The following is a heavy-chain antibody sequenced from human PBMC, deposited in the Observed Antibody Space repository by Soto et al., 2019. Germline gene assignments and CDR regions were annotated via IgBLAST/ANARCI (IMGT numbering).Heavy chain of an antibody. J-gene: IGHJ4*02. Sequence: PGGSLRLSCAASGFTFSSYGMHWVRQAPGKGLEWVAVISYDGSNKYYADSVKGRFTISRDNSKNTLYLQMNSLRAEDTAVYYCEKDEGDALFDYSGQGTLLTVSS. CDR1: GFTFSSYG. CDR2: ISYDGSNK. D-gene: IGHD2-21*02. V-gene: IGHV3-30*18. CDR3: EKDEGDALFDY.